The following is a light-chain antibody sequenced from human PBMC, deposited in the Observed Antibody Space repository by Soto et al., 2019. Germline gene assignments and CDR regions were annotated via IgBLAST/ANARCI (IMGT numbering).Light chain of an antibody. CDR2: GAY. Sequence: EIVMTQSPATLSVSPGERVTLSCGASQSIGTNVAWYQQKPGQAPRLLFYGAYNRATGIPARFSGSGSGTEFTLTVSSLQSEDFALSFCQQYNDWHPLTFGGGTKVEIK. CDR1: QSIGTN. V-gene: IGKV3-15*01. J-gene: IGKJ4*01. CDR3: QQYNDWHPLT.